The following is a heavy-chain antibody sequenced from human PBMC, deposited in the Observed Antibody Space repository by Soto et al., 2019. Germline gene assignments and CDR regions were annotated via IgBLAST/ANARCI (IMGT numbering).Heavy chain of an antibody. J-gene: IGHJ4*02. CDR2: IKSKTDGGTT. Sequence: GGSLRLSCVASGFTFNTYAMHLVRQAPGKGLEWVGRIKSKTDGGTTDYAAPVKGRFTISRDDSKNTLYLQMNSLKTEDTAVYYCTTDRYSKNWGQGTLVTVSS. V-gene: IGHV3-15*07. D-gene: IGHD4-4*01. CDR3: TTDRYSKN. CDR1: GFTFNTYA.